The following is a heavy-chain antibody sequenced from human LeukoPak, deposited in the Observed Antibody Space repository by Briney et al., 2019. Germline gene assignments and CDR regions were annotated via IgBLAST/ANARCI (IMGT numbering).Heavy chain of an antibody. J-gene: IGHJ6*03. Sequence: ASVKVSCKASGYTFTSYDINWVRQATGQGLEWMGWMNPNSGNTGYAQKFQGRVTMTRNTSISTAYMELSSLRSEDTAVYYCARYAVPAAPYYYYYMDVWGKGTTVTVSS. D-gene: IGHD2-2*01. CDR3: ARYAVPAAPYYYYYMDV. V-gene: IGHV1-8*01. CDR1: GYTFTSYD. CDR2: MNPNSGNT.